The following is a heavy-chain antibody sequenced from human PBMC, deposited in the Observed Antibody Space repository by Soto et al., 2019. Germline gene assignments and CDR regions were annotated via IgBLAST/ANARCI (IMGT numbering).Heavy chain of an antibody. Sequence: SETLSLTCNVSCGPLTTYFWSWIRQPPGKGLEWIGYVSYFGTTNYNPSLKSRVTISVDTSKNHFSLKLNSVTAADTAVYYCARFSPSPYSSPNKYYFDYWGQGTLVTVSS. CDR3: ARFSPSPYSSPNKYYFDY. V-gene: IGHV4-59*01. CDR2: VSYFGTT. J-gene: IGHJ4*02. D-gene: IGHD1-26*01. CDR1: CGPLTTYF.